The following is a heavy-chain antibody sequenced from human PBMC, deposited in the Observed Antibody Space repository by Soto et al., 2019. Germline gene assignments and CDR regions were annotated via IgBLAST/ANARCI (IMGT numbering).Heavy chain of an antibody. CDR2: IYYAGST. J-gene: IGHJ5*02. CDR3: SRLGAYFQCLDP. CDR1: GGTFSPNC. D-gene: IGHD2-21*01. V-gene: IGHV4-59*08. Sequence: SVTLSLTCTVSGGTFSPNCWAWILQPPGKGLEWIGYIYYAGSTSYNPSLKSRVTLSLETSKSQFSLRLTSVTASDTAVYYCSRLGAYFQCLDPCGQGTLVTVS.